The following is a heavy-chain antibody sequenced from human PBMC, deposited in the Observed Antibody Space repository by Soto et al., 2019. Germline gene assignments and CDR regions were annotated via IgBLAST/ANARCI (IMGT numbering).Heavy chain of an antibody. J-gene: IGHJ4*02. CDR2: IKDSGDST. CDR3: VKGGASDTSCWYAN. Sequence: VELLESGGGLVQPGGSLTLSCAASGFSFSNYAMHWVRQAPGKGLEWVSTIKDSGDSTYYLDSVRGRFTISRDYSRNTLYLQMTSRRAEDTALYHGVKGGASDTSCWYANWGQGILVTVSS. CDR1: GFSFSNYA. V-gene: IGHV3-23*01. D-gene: IGHD6-13*01.